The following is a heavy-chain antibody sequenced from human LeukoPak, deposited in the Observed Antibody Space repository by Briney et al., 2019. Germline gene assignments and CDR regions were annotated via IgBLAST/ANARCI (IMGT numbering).Heavy chain of an antibody. Sequence: SETLSLTCTVSGGSISSYYWSWIRQPPGKGLEWIGYIYYSGSTNYNPSLKSRVTISVDTSKNQFSLKLSSVTAADTAVYYCARASTTYYYYYYGMDVWGQGTTVTVSS. CDR1: GGSISSYY. V-gene: IGHV4-59*08. CDR3: ARASTTYYYYYYGMDV. D-gene: IGHD4-11*01. CDR2: IYYSGST. J-gene: IGHJ6*02.